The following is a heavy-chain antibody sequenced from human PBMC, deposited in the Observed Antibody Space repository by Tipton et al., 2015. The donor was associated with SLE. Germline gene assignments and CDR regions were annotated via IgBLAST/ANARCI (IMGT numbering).Heavy chain of an antibody. CDR3: ARRRAATSLDY. V-gene: IGHV4-39*01. D-gene: IGHD1-1*01. CDR1: GGSISSSSYY. Sequence: TLSLTCTVSGGSISSSSYYWGWLRQPPGKGLEWIGSIYYSGSTYYNPSLKSRVTISVDTSKNQFSLKLSSVTAAYTAVYYCARRRAATSLDYWGQGTLVTVSS. CDR2: IYYSGST. J-gene: IGHJ4*02.